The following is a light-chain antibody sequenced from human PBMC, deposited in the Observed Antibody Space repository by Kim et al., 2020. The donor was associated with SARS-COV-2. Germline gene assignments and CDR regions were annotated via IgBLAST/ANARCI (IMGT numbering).Light chain of an antibody. CDR1: QSVRNNY. CDR2: DAS. J-gene: IGKJ4*01. V-gene: IGKV3D-20*01. CDR3: QHDGSSALS. Sequence: EIVLTQSPATLSLSPGERATLSCGASQSVRNNYLAWYQQKPGLAPRLVIHDASSRATGIPDRFSGRGSGTDFTLTISRLEPEDFAVYYFQHDGSSALSFRGGTKVDIK.